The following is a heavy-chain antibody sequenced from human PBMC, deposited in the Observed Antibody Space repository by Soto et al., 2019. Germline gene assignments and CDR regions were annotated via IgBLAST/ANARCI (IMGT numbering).Heavy chain of an antibody. CDR3: ASGEDYGDYEYYYYYYMDV. D-gene: IGHD4-17*01. CDR1: GFTFSDYY. V-gene: IGHV3-11*01. J-gene: IGHJ6*03. Sequence: QVQLVESGGGLVKPGGSLRLSCAASGFTFSDYYMSWIRQAPGKGLEWVSYISSSGSTIYYADSVKGRFTISRDNAKNSLYLQMNSLRAKDTAVYYCASGEDYGDYEYYYYYYMDVWGKGTTVTVSS. CDR2: ISSSGSTI.